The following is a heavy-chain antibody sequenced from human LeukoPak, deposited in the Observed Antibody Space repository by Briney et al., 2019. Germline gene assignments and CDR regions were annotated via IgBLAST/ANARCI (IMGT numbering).Heavy chain of an antibody. Sequence: GASVKVSCKASGYTFTSYDINWVRQAPGQGLEWMGGIIPIFGTANYAQKFQGRVTITTDESTSTAYMELSSLRSEDTAVYHCARLGYCSSTSCVIIDYWGQGTLVTVSS. CDR2: IIPIFGTA. D-gene: IGHD2-2*01. J-gene: IGHJ4*02. V-gene: IGHV1-69*05. CDR3: ARLGYCSSTSCVIIDY. CDR1: GYTFTSYD.